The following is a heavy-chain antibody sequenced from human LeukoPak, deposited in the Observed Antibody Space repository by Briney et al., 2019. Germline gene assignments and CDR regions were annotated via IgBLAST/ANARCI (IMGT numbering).Heavy chain of an antibody. J-gene: IGHJ4*02. D-gene: IGHD2-2*01. Sequence: ASVKVSCKAAGGTFSSYAISWVRQAPGQGLEWMGGIIPIFVTANYAQKFQGRVTITADKSTSTAYMELSSLRSEDTAVYYCARGGCSTTSCYHFDSWGQRTLVTVSS. V-gene: IGHV1-69*06. CDR1: GGTFSSYA. CDR3: ARGGCSTTSCYHFDS. CDR2: IIPIFVTA.